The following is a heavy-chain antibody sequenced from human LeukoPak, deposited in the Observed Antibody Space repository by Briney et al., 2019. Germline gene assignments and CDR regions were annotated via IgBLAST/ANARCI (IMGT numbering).Heavy chain of an antibody. D-gene: IGHD1-26*01. J-gene: IGHJ4*02. Sequence: SETLSLTCTVSGGSISSYYWSWIRQPPGKGLEWIGYIYYSGSTNYNPSLKSRVTISVDTSKNQCSLKLSSVTAADTAVYYCARVTASFGGSYFIDYWGQGTLVTVSS. V-gene: IGHV4-59*01. CDR1: GGSISSYY. CDR3: ARVTASFGGSYFIDY. CDR2: IYYSGST.